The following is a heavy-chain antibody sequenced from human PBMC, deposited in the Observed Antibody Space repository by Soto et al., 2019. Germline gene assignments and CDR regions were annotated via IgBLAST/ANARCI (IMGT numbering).Heavy chain of an antibody. V-gene: IGHV1-69*13. D-gene: IGHD3-3*01. CDR3: AREYYGFWSGYSGESNAFDI. J-gene: IGHJ3*02. CDR1: GVTFSSYA. Sequence: SVKVSCKASGVTFSSYAISWVRQAPGQGLEWLGGIIPIFGTANYAQKFQGRVTITADESTSTAYMELSSLRSEDTAVYYCAREYYGFWSGYSGESNAFDIWGQGTMVTVSS. CDR2: IIPIFGTA.